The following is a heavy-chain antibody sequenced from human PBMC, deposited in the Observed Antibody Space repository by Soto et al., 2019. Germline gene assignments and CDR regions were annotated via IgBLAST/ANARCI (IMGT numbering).Heavy chain of an antibody. D-gene: IGHD3-10*01. Sequence: QVQLQESGPGLVKPSETLSLTCTVSGDSVISGSYYWSWIRQPPGTGLEWIGYISYSGITKYNPSRKSRVTISLDTSKNQFSLKLSSVTAADTAVYYCARYKRYYTGSGSYAYYFGLDVWGQGTTVTVSS. V-gene: IGHV4-61*01. J-gene: IGHJ6*02. CDR3: ARYKRYYTGSGSYAYYFGLDV. CDR2: ISYSGIT. CDR1: GDSVISGSYY.